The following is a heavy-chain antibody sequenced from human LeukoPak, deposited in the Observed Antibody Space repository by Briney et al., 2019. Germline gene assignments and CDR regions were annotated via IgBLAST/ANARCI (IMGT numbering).Heavy chain of an antibody. Sequence: VGSLRLSCAASGFTLRSYAMSWVRQAPGKGLEWVSTISGSGGSTYYADSVKGRFTISRDNSKNTLYLQMNSLRAEDTAVYYCAKSAYYNILTGSFDYWGQGTLVTVSS. J-gene: IGHJ4*02. D-gene: IGHD3-9*01. CDR2: ISGSGGST. CDR3: AKSAYYNILTGSFDY. V-gene: IGHV3-23*01. CDR1: GFTLRSYA.